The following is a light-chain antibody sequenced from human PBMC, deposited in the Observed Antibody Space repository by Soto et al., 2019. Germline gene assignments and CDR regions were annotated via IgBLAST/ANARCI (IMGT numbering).Light chain of an antibody. CDR1: QSVSSN. CDR2: GAS. CDR3: QQYNNWPPRT. Sequence: EIVMTQSPATLSVSPGERATLSCRTSQSVSSNFAWYQQKPGQAPRLLIYGASTRATGIPARLSGSGSGTEFTLTISSLQSEDFAVYYCQQYNNWPPRTFGQGTKVEIK. V-gene: IGKV3-15*01. J-gene: IGKJ1*01.